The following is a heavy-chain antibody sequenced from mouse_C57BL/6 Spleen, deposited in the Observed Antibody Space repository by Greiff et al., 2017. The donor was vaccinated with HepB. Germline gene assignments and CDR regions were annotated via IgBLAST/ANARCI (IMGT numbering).Heavy chain of an antibody. CDR2: IDPSDSYT. CDR1: GYTFTSYW. D-gene: IGHD2-1*01. V-gene: IGHV1-69*01. J-gene: IGHJ2*01. CDR3: ARCGNPYYFDY. Sequence: QVQLQQPGAELVMPGASVKLSCKASGYTFTSYWMHWVKQRPGQGLEWIGEIDPSDSYTNYNQKFKGKSTLTVDKSSSTAYMQLSSLTSEDSAVYYCARCGNPYYFDYWGQGTTLTVSS.